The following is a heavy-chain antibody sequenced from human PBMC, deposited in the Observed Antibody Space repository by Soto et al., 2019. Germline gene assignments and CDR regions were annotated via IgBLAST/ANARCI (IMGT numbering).Heavy chain of an antibody. CDR3: ARSAATVLDY. Sequence: QVQLQESGPGLVKPSGTLSLTCTVSGGSMSSSNWWNWVRQSPGKGLEWIGEAHHSGRTNYNPSLKTRVTRTMDKSKNHYSLKLSSVTAADTAVYYCARSAATVLDYWGQGTLVTVSS. CDR2: AHHSGRT. J-gene: IGHJ4*02. D-gene: IGHD5-18*01. V-gene: IGHV4-4*02. CDR1: GGSMSSSNW.